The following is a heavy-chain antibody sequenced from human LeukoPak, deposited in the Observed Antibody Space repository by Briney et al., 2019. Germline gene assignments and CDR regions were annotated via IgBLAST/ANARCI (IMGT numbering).Heavy chain of an antibody. CDR2: IKEDGSQK. J-gene: IGHJ4*02. D-gene: IGHD1-26*01. V-gene: IGHV3-7*01. CDR1: RFTFRRYW. CDR3: ASMWEGGY. Sequence: GGSLRLSCAASRFTFRRYWMTWVRQAPGKGLEWVASIKEDGSQKHYVDPVKGRFTISRDNAKNSLYLQMNSLRADDTAVYFCASMWEGGYWGQGTLVTVSS.